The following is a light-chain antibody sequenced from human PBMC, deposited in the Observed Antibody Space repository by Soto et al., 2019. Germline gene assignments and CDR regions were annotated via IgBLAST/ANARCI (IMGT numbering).Light chain of an antibody. Sequence: SALNQPASVSGAPGQSITISCPGTSSDIGGYNYVSWYQQHPGKAPKLMIYDVNDRPSGVSNRFSGSKSGNTASLTISGLQAEDEADYYCSSYTTRITHVFGTGTKVTVL. V-gene: IGLV2-14*01. CDR1: SSDIGGYNY. CDR2: DVN. CDR3: SSYTTRITHV. J-gene: IGLJ1*01.